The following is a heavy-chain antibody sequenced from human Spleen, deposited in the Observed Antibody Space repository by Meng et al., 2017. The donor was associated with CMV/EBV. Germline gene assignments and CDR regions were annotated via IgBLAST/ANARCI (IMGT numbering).Heavy chain of an antibody. V-gene: IGHV4-59*01. CDR1: DGSISSYY. Sequence: SETLSLTCSVSDGSISSYYWNWIRQPPGKGLEWIGYIYYSGNTNHNPSLKSRVTISVDMSKNQVSLKLSSETAADTAVYYCAREKTGYSLNDAFDIWGQGTMVTVSS. CDR3: AREKTGYSLNDAFDI. D-gene: IGHD3-9*01. J-gene: IGHJ3*02. CDR2: IYYSGNT.